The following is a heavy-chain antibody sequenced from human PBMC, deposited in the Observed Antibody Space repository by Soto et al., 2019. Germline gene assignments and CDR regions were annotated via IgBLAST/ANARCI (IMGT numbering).Heavy chain of an antibody. Sequence: QVQLQQWGAGLLKPSETLSLTCAVYGGSFSGYYWSWIRQPPGKGLEWIGEINHSGSTNYNPSLTSRVTISVDTSKNQFSLNLRSVTAADTALYYCARALGYTYGHLPIDYWGQGTLVTVSS. D-gene: IGHD5-18*01. V-gene: IGHV4-34*01. CDR1: GGSFSGYY. CDR2: INHSGST. J-gene: IGHJ4*02. CDR3: ARALGYTYGHLPIDY.